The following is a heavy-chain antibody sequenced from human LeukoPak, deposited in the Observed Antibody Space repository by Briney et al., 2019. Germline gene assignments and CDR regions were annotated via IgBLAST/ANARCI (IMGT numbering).Heavy chain of an antibody. J-gene: IGHJ4*02. CDR3: AKADIVVVPAAPTFDY. V-gene: IGHV3-23*01. D-gene: IGHD2-2*01. CDR2: ISGSGGTT. CDR1: GFTFSTYA. Sequence: PGGSLRLSCAASGFTFSTYAMSWVRQAPGKGLEWVSAISGSGGTTYYADSVKGRFTISRDNSKNTLYLQMNSLRAEDTAVYYCAKADIVVVPAAPTFDYWGQGTLVTVSS.